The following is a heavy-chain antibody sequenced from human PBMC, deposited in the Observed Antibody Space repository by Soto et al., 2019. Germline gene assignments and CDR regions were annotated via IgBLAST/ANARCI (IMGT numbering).Heavy chain of an antibody. J-gene: IGHJ6*02. CDR1: GFSLSTNGVG. CDR2: IYWDDDK. CDR3: VHYPVYYYFAMGV. Sequence: QITLRESGPTLVKPTQTLTLTCTFSGFSLSTNGVGVAWIRQPPGKALEWLALIYWDDDKRYSPSLKCRLTITKDPSKKQVVLTLTQVAPVDTATYYCVHYPVYYYFAMGVWGQGTTVIVS. V-gene: IGHV2-5*02.